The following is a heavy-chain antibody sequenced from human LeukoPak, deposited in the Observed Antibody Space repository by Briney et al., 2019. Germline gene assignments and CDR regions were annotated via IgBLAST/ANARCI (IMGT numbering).Heavy chain of an antibody. V-gene: IGHV3-23*01. CDR1: GFTFSTFA. Sequence: GGSLRLSCAASGFTFSTFAMIWVRQPPGKGLEWVSSIFPSGEIHYADSVRGRFTISRDNSKSTLSLQMNSLRAEDTAIYYCATYRQVLLPFESWGQGTLVTVSS. J-gene: IGHJ4*02. D-gene: IGHD2-8*02. CDR3: ATYRQVLLPFES. CDR2: IFPSGEI.